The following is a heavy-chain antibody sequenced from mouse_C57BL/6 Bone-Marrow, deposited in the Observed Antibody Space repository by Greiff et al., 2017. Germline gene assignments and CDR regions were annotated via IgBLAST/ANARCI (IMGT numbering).Heavy chain of an antibody. D-gene: IGHD1-1*01. CDR3: ATLFITTVVGYWYFDV. V-gene: IGHV1-52*01. CDR1: GYTFTSYW. J-gene: IGHJ1*03. Sequence: QVHVKQPGAELVRPGSSVKLSCKASGYTFTSYWMHWVKQRPIQGLEWIGNIDPSDSETHCNQKFKDKATLTVDKSSSTAYMQLSSLTSEDSAVYYCATLFITTVVGYWYFDVWGTGTTVTVSS. CDR2: IDPSDSET.